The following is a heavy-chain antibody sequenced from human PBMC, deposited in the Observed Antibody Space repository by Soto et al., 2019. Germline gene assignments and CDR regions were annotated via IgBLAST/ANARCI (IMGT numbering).Heavy chain of an antibody. Sequence: QVQLVQSGAEMKKPGASVKVSCKASGYTFHSYGSSWVRQAPGQGLEWMGWISAYNGNTHFAQKFQGRVTMTTDTSTTTAYMELRSLRSDDTAVYYCARTPAGGSAPLWGPGNLVTVSS. V-gene: IGHV1-18*01. D-gene: IGHD1-26*01. J-gene: IGHJ4*02. CDR1: GYTFHSYG. CDR2: ISAYNGNT. CDR3: ARTPAGGSAPL.